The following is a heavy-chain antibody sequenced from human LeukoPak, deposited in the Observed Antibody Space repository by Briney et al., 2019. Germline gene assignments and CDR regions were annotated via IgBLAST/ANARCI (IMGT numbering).Heavy chain of an antibody. J-gene: IGHJ4*02. CDR2: ISWNSGTI. V-gene: IGHV3-9*01. D-gene: IGHD3-3*01. CDR3: AKGPKFWSGPILDY. Sequence: GGSLRLSCAASGFTFDDYAMHWVRQAPGKGLEWVSGISWNSGTIGYAASVQGRFTISRDNAKNSLYLQMNSLRAEDTALYYCAKGPKFWSGPILDYWGQGTLVTVSS. CDR1: GFTFDDYA.